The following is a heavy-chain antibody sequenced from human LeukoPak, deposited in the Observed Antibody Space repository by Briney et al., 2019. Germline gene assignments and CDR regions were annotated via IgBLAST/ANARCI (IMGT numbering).Heavy chain of an antibody. D-gene: IGHD1-7*01. J-gene: IGHJ4*02. CDR2: ISAYNGNT. CDR1: GYTFTSYG. V-gene: IGHV1-18*01. CDR3: ARVGGITGTTLGEEFGY. Sequence: ASVKVSCKASGYTFTSYGISWVRQAPRQGLEWMGWISAYNGNTNYAQKLQGRVTMTTDTSTSTAYMELRSLRSDDTAVYYCARVGGITGTTLGEEFGYWGQGTLVTVSS.